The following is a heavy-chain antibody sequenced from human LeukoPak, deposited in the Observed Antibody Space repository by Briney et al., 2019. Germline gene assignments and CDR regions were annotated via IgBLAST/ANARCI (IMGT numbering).Heavy chain of an antibody. J-gene: IGHJ4*02. CDR1: GFTFSSHA. D-gene: IGHD6-6*01. CDR2: ISYDGSNK. V-gene: IGHV3-30-3*01. CDR3: ARDASSIAARLTFYYFDY. Sequence: HPGGSLRLSCAASGFTFSSHAMHWVRQAPGKGLEWVAVISYDGSNKYYADSVKGRFTISRDNSKNTLYLQMNSLRAEDTAVYYCARDASSIAARLTFYYFDYWGQGTLVTVSS.